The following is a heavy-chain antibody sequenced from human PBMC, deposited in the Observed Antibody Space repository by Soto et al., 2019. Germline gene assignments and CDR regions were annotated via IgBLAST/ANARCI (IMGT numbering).Heavy chain of an antibody. J-gene: IGHJ6*02. D-gene: IGHD5-12*01. V-gene: IGHV1-69*12. CDR1: GGTFSTSA. CDR2: IIPIFRTP. CDR3: ARDKDRLQLGGSYYYILDV. Sequence: QVQLEQSGAEVKTPGSSVKVACKASGGTFSTSAISWVRQAPGQGLEWMGGIIPIFRTPDYAQKFQGRVTVIADESTSTVYMELSGLRSDDTAVYYCARDKDRLQLGGSYYYILDVWGQGTTVTVSS.